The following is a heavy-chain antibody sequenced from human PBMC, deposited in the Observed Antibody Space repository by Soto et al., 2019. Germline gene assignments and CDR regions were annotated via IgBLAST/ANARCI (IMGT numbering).Heavy chain of an antibody. V-gene: IGHV5-51*01. CDR3: AVSSGYDRIFDY. CDR2: IYPGDSDT. J-gene: IGHJ4*02. Sequence: PGESLKISCKGSGYNFSRHWIGWVRQMPGKGLEWMGIIYPGDSDTRYSPSFQGQVTISDDKSISTAYLQWSSLKASDTAMYYCAVSSGYDRIFDYWGQGTLVTSPQ. CDR1: GYNFSRHW. D-gene: IGHD3-22*01.